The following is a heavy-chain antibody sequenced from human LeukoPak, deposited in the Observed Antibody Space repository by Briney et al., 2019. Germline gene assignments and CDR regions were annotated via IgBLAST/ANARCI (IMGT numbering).Heavy chain of an antibody. CDR2: ISSSGSSI. Sequence: GGSLRLSCAASGFTFSSYEMNWVRQAPGKGLEWVSYISSSGSSIYYADSVKGRFTISRDNAKNSLYLQMNSLRAEDTAVYYCARDPDDGSGYPHPYFDYWGQGTLVTVSS. J-gene: IGHJ4*02. V-gene: IGHV3-48*03. CDR1: GFTFSSYE. CDR3: ARDPDDGSGYPHPYFDY. D-gene: IGHD3-22*01.